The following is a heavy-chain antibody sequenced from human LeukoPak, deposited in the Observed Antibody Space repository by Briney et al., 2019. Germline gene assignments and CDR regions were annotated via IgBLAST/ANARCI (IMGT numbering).Heavy chain of an antibody. J-gene: IGHJ6*03. Sequence: PSETLSLTCTVSGGSISSYYWSWIRQPPGKGLEWIGYIYYSGSTNYNPSLKSRVTISVDTSKNQFSLKLSSVTAADTAVYYCARVLKDYVVITKVSYYYYMDVWGKGTTVTVSS. V-gene: IGHV4-59*01. CDR1: GGSISSYY. CDR2: IYYSGST. CDR3: ARVLKDYVVITKVSYYYYMDV. D-gene: IGHD3-22*01.